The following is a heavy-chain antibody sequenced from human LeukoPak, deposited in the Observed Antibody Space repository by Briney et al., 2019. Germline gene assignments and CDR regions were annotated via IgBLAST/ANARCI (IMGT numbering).Heavy chain of an antibody. CDR1: GYSFTSYW. J-gene: IGHJ4*02. D-gene: IGHD5-18*01. V-gene: IGHV5-51*01. Sequence: KLGESLKISCKDSGYSFTSYWIGWVRQMPGKGLEWMGIIYPGDSDTRYSPSFQGQVTISADKSINTAYLQWSSLKASDTAIYYCARRGEAMDPFDYWGQGTLVTASS. CDR2: IYPGDSDT. CDR3: ARRGEAMDPFDY.